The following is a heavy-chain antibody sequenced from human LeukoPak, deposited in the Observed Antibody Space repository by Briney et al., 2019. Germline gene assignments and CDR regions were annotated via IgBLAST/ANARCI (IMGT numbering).Heavy chain of an antibody. V-gene: IGHV3-23*01. CDR1: GFTFSSYA. CDR2: ISGSGGST. D-gene: IGHD3-10*01. Sequence: RGSLRLSCAASGFTFSSYAMSWVRQAPGKGLEWVSAISGSGGSTYYADSVKGRFTISRDNSKNTLYLQMNSLRAEDTAVYYCAKEPARPPGIWFGELNGMDVWGQGTTVTVSS. CDR3: AKEPARPPGIWFGELNGMDV. J-gene: IGHJ6*02.